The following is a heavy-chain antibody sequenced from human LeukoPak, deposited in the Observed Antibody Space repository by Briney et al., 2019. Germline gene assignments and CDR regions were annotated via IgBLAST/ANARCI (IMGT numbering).Heavy chain of an antibody. CDR3: AKAEDYVWGSYRSFDY. CDR1: GFTFSSYG. J-gene: IGHJ4*02. V-gene: IGHV3-30*02. D-gene: IGHD3-16*02. CDR2: IRCDGSNK. Sequence: GGSLRLSCAASGFTFSSYGMHWVRQAPGKGLEWVAFIRCDGSNKYYADSVKGRFTISRDNSKNTLYLQMNSLRAEDTAAYYCAKAEDYVWGSYRSFDYWGQGTLVTVSS.